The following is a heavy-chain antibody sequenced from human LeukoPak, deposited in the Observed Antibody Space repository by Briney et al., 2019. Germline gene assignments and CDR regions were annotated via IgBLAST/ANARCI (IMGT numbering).Heavy chain of an antibody. D-gene: IGHD5-12*01. J-gene: IGHJ4*02. CDR2: ISSSSSYI. CDR1: GFTFSYYS. V-gene: IGHV3-21*01. CDR3: ARGSGYDLSDIDY. Sequence: GGSLRLSCAASGFTFSYYSMNWLRQAPGKGLEGVSSISSSSSYIYYADSVKGRFTIPRGNAKSSLYLQMNSLRAEDAAVYYCARGSGYDLSDIDYWGQGTLVTVFS.